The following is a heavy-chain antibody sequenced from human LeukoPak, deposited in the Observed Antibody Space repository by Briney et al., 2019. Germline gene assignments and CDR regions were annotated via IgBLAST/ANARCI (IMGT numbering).Heavy chain of an antibody. Sequence: GGTLRLSCAASGFTFSSYSMNWVRQAPGKGLEWVSSISSSSSYIYYADPVKGRFTISRDNTKNTLYLQMNSLRAEDTAVYYCARDQPGYYYDSSGYRVGDAFDIWGQGTMVTVSS. J-gene: IGHJ3*02. D-gene: IGHD3-22*01. CDR1: GFTFSSYS. CDR2: ISSSSSYI. CDR3: ARDQPGYYYDSSGYRVGDAFDI. V-gene: IGHV3-21*01.